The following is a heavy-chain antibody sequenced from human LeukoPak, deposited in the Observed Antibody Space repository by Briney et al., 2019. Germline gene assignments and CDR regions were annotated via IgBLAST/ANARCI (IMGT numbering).Heavy chain of an antibody. CDR2: ISNSGGRT. J-gene: IGHJ4*02. Sequence: GGSLRLSCAASGFTFSSYAMSWVRQAPGKGLEWVSSISNSGGRTFYTDSVKGRFTISRDNSKITLYLQMNSLRAEDTAVYYCAKDRYGDSGGGFDYWGQGTLVTVSS. V-gene: IGHV3-23*01. CDR1: GFTFSSYA. CDR3: AKDRYGDSGGGFDY. D-gene: IGHD4-17*01.